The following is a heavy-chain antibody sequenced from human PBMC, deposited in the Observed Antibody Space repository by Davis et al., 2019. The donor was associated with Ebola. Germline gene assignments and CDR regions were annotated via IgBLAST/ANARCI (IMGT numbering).Heavy chain of an antibody. CDR2: IYYSGST. CDR1: GGSISSYY. V-gene: IGHV4-59*08. CDR3: ARPRDFGYGDPFDL. Sequence: MPSETLSLTCTVSGGSISSYYSSWIRQPPGKGLEWIGYIYYSGSTTYNPSLKSRVTISVDTSKNQFSLKLKSVTAADTAVYFCARPRDFGYGDPFDLWGQGTVVTVSP. D-gene: IGHD5-18*01. J-gene: IGHJ3*01.